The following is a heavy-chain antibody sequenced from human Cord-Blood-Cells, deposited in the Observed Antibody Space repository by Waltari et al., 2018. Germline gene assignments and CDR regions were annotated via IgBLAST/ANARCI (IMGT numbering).Heavy chain of an antibody. CDR2: IWYDGSNK. V-gene: IGHV3-30*18. CDR3: AKDLDY. CDR1: GFTFSSYG. Sequence: QVQLVESGGGVVQPGRSLRLSCAASGFTFSSYGMHWVRQAPGKGVEWVAVIWYDGSNKDYADSVKGRFTISRDNSKNTLYLQMNSLRAEDTAMYYCAKDLDYWGQGTLVTVSS. J-gene: IGHJ4*02.